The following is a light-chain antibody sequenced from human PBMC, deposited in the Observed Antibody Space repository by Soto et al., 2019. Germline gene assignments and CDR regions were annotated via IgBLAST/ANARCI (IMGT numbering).Light chain of an antibody. CDR1: SSNIGIHY. CDR2: SDN. J-gene: IGLJ2*01. Sequence: QSVLTQPPSASGTPGQRVTISCSGSSSNIGIHYVYWYQQLPGTDPKLLIYSDNQRPSGVPERCSGSKSGTAASLAISGLRSEEEADYYCAAWDDSLSGVVFCGGTKVTVL. CDR3: AAWDDSLSGVV. V-gene: IGLV1-47*02.